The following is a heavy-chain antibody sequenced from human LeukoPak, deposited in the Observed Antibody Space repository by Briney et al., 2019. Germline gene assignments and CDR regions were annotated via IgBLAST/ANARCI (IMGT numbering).Heavy chain of an antibody. J-gene: IGHJ3*02. CDR3: ARNQDVDTAMVEAFDI. Sequence: GGSLRLSCAASGFTFSSYAMSWVRQAPGKGLEWVSAISGSGGSTYYADSVKGRFTISRDNAKNSLYLQMNSLRAEDTAVYYCARNQDVDTAMVEAFDIWGQGTMVTVSS. CDR1: GFTFSSYA. V-gene: IGHV3-23*01. D-gene: IGHD5-18*01. CDR2: ISGSGGST.